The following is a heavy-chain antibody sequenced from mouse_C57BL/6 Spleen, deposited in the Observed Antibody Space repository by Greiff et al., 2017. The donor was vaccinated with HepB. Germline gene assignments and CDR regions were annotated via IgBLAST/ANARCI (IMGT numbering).Heavy chain of an antibody. CDR2: INPNNGGT. V-gene: IGHV1-18*01. D-gene: IGHD3-2*02. CDR1: GYTFTDYN. J-gene: IGHJ4*01. CDR3: ARQLRLRYAMDY. Sequence: EVQLQQSGPELVKPGASVKIPCKASGYTFTDYNMDWVKQSHGKSLEWIGDINPNNGGTIYNQKFKGKATLTVDKSSSTAYMELRSLTSEDTAVYYCARQLRLRYAMDYWGQGTSVTVSS.